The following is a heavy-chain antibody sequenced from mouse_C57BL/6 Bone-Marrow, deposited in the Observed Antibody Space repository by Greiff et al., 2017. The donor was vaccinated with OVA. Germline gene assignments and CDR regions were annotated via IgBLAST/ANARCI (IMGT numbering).Heavy chain of an antibody. J-gene: IGHJ2*01. Sequence: EVQLQQSGPELVKPGASVKISCKASGYTFTDYYMNWVKQSHGKSLEWIGDINPNNGGTSYNQKFKGKATLTVDKSSSTAYMELRSLTSEDSAVYYCARSSIYYDYDGYFDYWGQGTTLTVSS. V-gene: IGHV1-26*01. CDR3: ARSSIYYDYDGYFDY. CDR2: INPNNGGT. D-gene: IGHD2-4*01. CDR1: GYTFTDYY.